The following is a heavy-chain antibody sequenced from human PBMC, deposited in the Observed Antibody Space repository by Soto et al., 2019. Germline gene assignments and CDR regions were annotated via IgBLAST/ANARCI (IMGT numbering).Heavy chain of an antibody. V-gene: IGHV3-21*01. Sequence: GGSLRLSCAASGFTFSSYSMNWVRQAPGKGLEWVSSISSSSSYIYYADSVKGRFTISRDNAKNSLYLQMNSLRAEDTAVYYCARGVAVTGFFDYRGQRTPVPVSS. J-gene: IGHJ4*02. CDR1: GFTFSSYS. CDR2: ISSSSSYI. D-gene: IGHD6-19*01. CDR3: ARGVAVTGFFDY.